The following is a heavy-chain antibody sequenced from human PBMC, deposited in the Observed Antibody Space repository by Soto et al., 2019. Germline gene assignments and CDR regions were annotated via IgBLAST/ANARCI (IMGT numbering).Heavy chain of an antibody. CDR1: GGTFSSYA. Sequence: QVQLVQTGAEVKKPGSSVRVSCKASGGTFSSYAISWVRQAPGQGLEWMGGIIPIFGTENYAQKFQGRVTITADESTSTAYMELSSLRSEDTAVYYCARDRIAGSKYYYGMDVWGQGTTVTVSS. CDR2: IIPIFGTE. V-gene: IGHV1-69*01. CDR3: ARDRIAGSKYYYGMDV. J-gene: IGHJ6*02. D-gene: IGHD6-13*01.